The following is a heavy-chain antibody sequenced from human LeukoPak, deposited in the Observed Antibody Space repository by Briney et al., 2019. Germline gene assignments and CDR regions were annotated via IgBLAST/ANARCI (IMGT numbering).Heavy chain of an antibody. J-gene: IGHJ4*02. V-gene: IGHV4-30-4*01. D-gene: IGHD2-15*01. CDR3: ASLGYCSGGSCYGHDY. CDR1: GGSISSGDYY. Sequence: TPSETLSLTCTVSGGSISSGDYYWSWIRQPPGKGLEWIGYIYYSGSTYYNPSLKSRVTISVDTSKNQFSLKLSSVTAADTAVYYCASLGYCSGGSCYGHDYWGQGTLVTVSS. CDR2: IYYSGST.